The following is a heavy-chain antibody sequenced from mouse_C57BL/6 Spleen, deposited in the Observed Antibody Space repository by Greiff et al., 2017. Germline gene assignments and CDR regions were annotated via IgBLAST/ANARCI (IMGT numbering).Heavy chain of an antibody. D-gene: IGHD1-1*01. J-gene: IGHJ2*01. CDR1: GFTFSSYG. CDR3: ASDGRDNFGY. Sequence: EVKLMESGGDLVKPGGSLKLSCAASGFTFSSYGMSWVRQTPDKRLEWVATISSGGSYTYYPDSVKGRFTISRDNAKNTLYLQMSSLKSEDTAMYYCASDGRDNFGYWGQGTTLTVSS. V-gene: IGHV5-6*01. CDR2: ISSGGSYT.